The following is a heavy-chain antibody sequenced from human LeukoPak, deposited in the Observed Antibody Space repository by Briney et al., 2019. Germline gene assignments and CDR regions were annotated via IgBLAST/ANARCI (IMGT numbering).Heavy chain of an antibody. CDR3: ARHKPGYSRRLYYFDY. J-gene: IGHJ4*02. Sequence: SETLSLTCTVSGGSISSYYWSWIRQPPGKGLEWIGYIYYSGSTNYNPSLKSRVTISVDTSKNQFSLKLSSVTAADTAVYYCARHKPGYSRRLYYFDYWGQGTLVTVSS. CDR1: GGSISSYY. D-gene: IGHD6-13*01. V-gene: IGHV4-59*08. CDR2: IYYSGST.